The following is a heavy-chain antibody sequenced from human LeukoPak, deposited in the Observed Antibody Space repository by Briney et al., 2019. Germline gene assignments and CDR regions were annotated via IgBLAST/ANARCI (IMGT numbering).Heavy chain of an antibody. D-gene: IGHD2-15*01. CDR2: INWSGAGT. J-gene: IGHJ4*02. CDR1: GFIFDDYA. Sequence: GGPLRLSCEVSGFIFDDYAMAWVRQAPGKGLEWVSGINWSGAGTAYADSVKGRFTISRDNAKNSLYLQMDSLRAEDTALYYCAKSSGRSCYSFSLDNWGQGSLVTVSS. CDR3: AKSSGRSCYSFSLDN. V-gene: IGHV3-20*04.